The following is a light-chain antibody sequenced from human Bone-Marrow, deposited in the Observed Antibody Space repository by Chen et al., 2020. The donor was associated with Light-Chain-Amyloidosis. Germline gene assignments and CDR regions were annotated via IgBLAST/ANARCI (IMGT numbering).Light chain of an antibody. CDR3: QQYYDLPFT. CDR1: QYIRNY. Sequence: DIQMTQSPSSLLASVGDRVTITCQASQYIRNYLKWYQQKPVKAPKLLIHDASSLESGVPSRFSGSGSGTDFTFTISSLQPEDIGTYHCQQYYDLPFTFGQGTKLEI. CDR2: DAS. V-gene: IGKV1-33*01. J-gene: IGKJ2*01.